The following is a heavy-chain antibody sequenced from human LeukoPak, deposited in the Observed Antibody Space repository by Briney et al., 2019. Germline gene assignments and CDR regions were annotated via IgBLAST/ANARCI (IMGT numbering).Heavy chain of an antibody. CDR1: GFTFDDYG. Sequence: PGGSLRLSCAASGFTFDDYGMSWVRQAPGKGLEWVSGINWNGGSTGYADSVKGRFTISRDNAKNSLYLRMNSLRAEDTALYYCARGDYGDYGVVAFDIWGQGTMVTVSS. D-gene: IGHD4-17*01. CDR2: INWNGGST. V-gene: IGHV3-20*04. J-gene: IGHJ3*02. CDR3: ARGDYGDYGVVAFDI.